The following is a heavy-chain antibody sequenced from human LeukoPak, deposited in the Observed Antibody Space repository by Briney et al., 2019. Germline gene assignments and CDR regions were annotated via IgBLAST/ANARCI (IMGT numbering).Heavy chain of an antibody. CDR1: GFTVSSNY. CDR3: AKEYSSSWSYYFDY. D-gene: IGHD6-13*01. J-gene: IGHJ4*02. V-gene: IGHV3-23*01. CDR2: ISGSGGST. Sequence: GGSLRLSCAASGFTVSSNYMSWVRQAPGKGLEWVSAISGSGGSTYYADSVKGRFTISRDNSENTLYLQMDSLRAEDTAVYYCAKEYSSSWSYYFDYWGQGTLVTVSS.